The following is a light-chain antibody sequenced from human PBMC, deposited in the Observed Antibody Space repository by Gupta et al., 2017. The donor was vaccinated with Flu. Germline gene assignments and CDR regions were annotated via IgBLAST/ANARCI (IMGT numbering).Light chain of an antibody. CDR1: QYINNF. CDR3: QQSDYVTWT. J-gene: IGKJ1*01. Sequence: DIQMTQSPSSLSTSVGDRVIITCRASQYINNFLNWYQQKAGEAPRLLIYGASILQSGVPSRFSGSGSGANFTLTITSLQPEDFATYYCQQSDYVTWTFGQGTRVGIK. V-gene: IGKV1-39*01. CDR2: GAS.